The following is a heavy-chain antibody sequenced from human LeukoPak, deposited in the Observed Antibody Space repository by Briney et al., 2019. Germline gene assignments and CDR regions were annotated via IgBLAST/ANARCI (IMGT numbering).Heavy chain of an antibody. Sequence: GGSLRLSCAASGFTFSSYSMNWVRQAPGKGLEWVSSISSSSSYIYYADSVKGRFTISRDNAKNSLYLQMNSLRAEDTAVYYCARDTGSGSYLYYYYYYGMDVWGQGTTVTVSS. CDR1: GFTFSSYS. CDR2: ISSSSSYI. CDR3: ARDTGSGSYLYYYYYYGMDV. J-gene: IGHJ6*02. D-gene: IGHD3-10*01. V-gene: IGHV3-21*01.